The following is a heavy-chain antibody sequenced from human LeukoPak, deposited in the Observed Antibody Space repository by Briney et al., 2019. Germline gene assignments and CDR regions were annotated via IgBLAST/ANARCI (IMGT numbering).Heavy chain of an antibody. Sequence: EGSLRLSCAASGFTFSNYAMSWVRQAPGKGLEWVSAISGSGDSTYYADSVKGRFTISRDNSKNTLYLQMNSLRAEDTAVYYCALGEFFDYWGQGTLVTVSS. V-gene: IGHV3-23*01. D-gene: IGHD3-10*01. CDR3: ALGEFFDY. CDR1: GFTFSNYA. J-gene: IGHJ4*02. CDR2: ISGSGDST.